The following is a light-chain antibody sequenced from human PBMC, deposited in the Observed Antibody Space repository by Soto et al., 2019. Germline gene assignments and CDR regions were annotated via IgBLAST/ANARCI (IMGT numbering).Light chain of an antibody. V-gene: IGLV2-23*01. CDR1: SSDVGAYDS. J-gene: IGLJ1*01. CDR2: KGT. Sequence: QSVLAQPASVSGSPGQSITISCTGTSSDVGAYDSVSWYQQHPHKAPQLIIYKGTQRPSGVSNRFSGSTSGNAASLTISGLQADAEADYFCCSSAPESTYVCGTGTKGTVL. CDR3: CSSAPESTYV.